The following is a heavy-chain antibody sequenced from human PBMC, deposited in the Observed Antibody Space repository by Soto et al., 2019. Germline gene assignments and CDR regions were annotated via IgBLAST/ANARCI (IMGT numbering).Heavy chain of an antibody. Sequence: EVQLVESGGGLVQPGRSLRLSCAASGFNFNDYGMHWVRQVPGKGLEWVSGISWTGGPIGYSDSVKGRFTISRDNAKNSLYLQMNSLRPEDTALYYCARDTDSDTWNDPFDYWGQGALVIVS. J-gene: IGHJ4*02. CDR1: GFNFNDYG. CDR3: ARDTDSDTWNDPFDY. D-gene: IGHD1-1*01. V-gene: IGHV3-9*01. CDR2: ISWTGGPI.